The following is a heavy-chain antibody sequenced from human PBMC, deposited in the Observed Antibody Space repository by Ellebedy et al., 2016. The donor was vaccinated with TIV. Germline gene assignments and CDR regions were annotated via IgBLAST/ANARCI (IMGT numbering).Heavy chain of an antibody. V-gene: IGHV3-23*01. CDR1: GFSFSNFA. Sequence: GGSLRLSCGASGFSFSNFAMTWVRQAPGKGLEWVSSISASGISTDYADSVRGRVTISRDNSRNTLYLQMDSLRADDTAVYYCAKLDSSGYYYGRFDYWGQGTLDTVSS. CDR2: ISASGIST. J-gene: IGHJ4*02. CDR3: AKLDSSGYYYGRFDY. D-gene: IGHD3-22*01.